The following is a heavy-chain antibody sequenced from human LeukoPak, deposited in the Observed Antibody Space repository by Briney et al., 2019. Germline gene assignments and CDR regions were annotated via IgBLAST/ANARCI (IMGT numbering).Heavy chain of an antibody. V-gene: IGHV1-2*02. CDR3: ARDLGYTTSC. Sequence: GASVKVSCKASGYSFTDSYMHWVRQAPGQGLEWMGWINPNSGGTNYAQKFQGRVSMTRDTSISTAYMELSRLKSDDTAVYYCARDLGYTTSCWGQGTLVTASS. CDR1: GYSFTDSY. D-gene: IGHD6-13*01. J-gene: IGHJ4*02. CDR2: INPNSGGT.